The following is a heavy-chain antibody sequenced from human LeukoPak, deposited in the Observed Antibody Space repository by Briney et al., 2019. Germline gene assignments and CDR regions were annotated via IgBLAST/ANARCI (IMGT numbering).Heavy chain of an antibody. V-gene: IGHV3-21*01. CDR2: ICSSSSYI. Sequence: GSLRLSCAASGFTFSSYSMNWVRPAPGKGLEWVSPICSSSSYIYYADSVKGRFTISRDNAKDSLYLQMNSLRAEDTAVYYCARGLTYYYDSSGFEWDYWGQGTLVTVSS. CDR1: GFTFSSYS. D-gene: IGHD3-22*01. J-gene: IGHJ4*02. CDR3: ARGLTYYYDSSGFEWDY.